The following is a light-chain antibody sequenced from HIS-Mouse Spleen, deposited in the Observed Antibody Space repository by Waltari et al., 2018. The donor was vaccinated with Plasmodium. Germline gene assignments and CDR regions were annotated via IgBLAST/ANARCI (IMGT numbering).Light chain of an antibody. J-gene: IGKJ3*01. CDR3: QQYNNWSFT. V-gene: IGKV3-15*01. Sequence: EIVMTQSPATLSVSPGERATLSCRASQSVSSNLAWYQQKPCLAPRLLIYGASTRATGIPARFSGSGSGTEFTLTISSLQSEDFAVYYCQQYNNWSFTFGPGTKVDIK. CDR2: GAS. CDR1: QSVSSN.